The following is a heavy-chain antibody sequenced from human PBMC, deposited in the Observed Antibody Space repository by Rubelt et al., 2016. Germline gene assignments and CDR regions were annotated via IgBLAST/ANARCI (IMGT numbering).Heavy chain of an antibody. CDR3: AHNYGSSTSCFTYNWFDP. V-gene: IGHV2-5*02. Sequence: QITLKESSPTLVKPTQTLTLTCTFSGYSLSTSGVGVGWIRQPPGKALEWLALIYWDDDKRYRPSLKSRLPITKGTSKNQAVLTMTKMDPVETATYYGAHNYGSSTSCFTYNWFDPWGQGTLVTVSS. D-gene: IGHD2-2*02. CDR1: GYSLSTSGVG. CDR2: IYWDDDK. J-gene: IGHJ5*02.